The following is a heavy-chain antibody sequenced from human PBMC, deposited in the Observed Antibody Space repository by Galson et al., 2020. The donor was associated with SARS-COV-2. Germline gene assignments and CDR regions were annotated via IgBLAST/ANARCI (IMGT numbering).Heavy chain of an antibody. Sequence: SVKVSCKASGGTFSSYAISWVRQAPGQGLEWMGGIIPIFGTANYAQKFQGRVTITADESTSTAYMELSSLRSEDTAVYYCARIPYGDYVDYNEENWYFDLWGRGTLVTVSS. CDR3: ARIPYGDYVDYNEENWYFDL. CDR2: IIPIFGTA. V-gene: IGHV1-69*13. CDR1: GGTFSSYA. D-gene: IGHD4-17*01. J-gene: IGHJ2*01.